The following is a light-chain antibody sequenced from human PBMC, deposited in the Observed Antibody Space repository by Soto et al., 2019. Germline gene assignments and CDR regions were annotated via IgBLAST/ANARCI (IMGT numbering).Light chain of an antibody. J-gene: IGLJ1*01. CDR3: SSYTSSSLYV. Sequence: QGALSPPASVRASPGRSITISCTGTSSDVGGYNYVSWYQQLPGKAPKLMIYDVSDRPSGVSNRFSGSKSGNTASLTISGLQAEEEADYYCSSYTSSSLYVFGTGTKVTAL. CDR1: SSDVGGYNY. V-gene: IGLV2-14*01. CDR2: DVS.